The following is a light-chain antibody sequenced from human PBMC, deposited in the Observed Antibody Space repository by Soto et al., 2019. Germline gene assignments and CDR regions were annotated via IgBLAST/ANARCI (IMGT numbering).Light chain of an antibody. CDR3: QQYASSPLT. V-gene: IGKV3-20*01. CDR2: GAS. J-gene: IGKJ4*01. Sequence: EIVLTQSPGTLSLSSGERATLSCRASQSVRSNYLAWYQQKLGQAPRLLIYGASSRATGIPDRFGGSGSGTDFTLTISRLEPEDFAVYYCQQYASSPLTFGGGTNVEIK. CDR1: QSVRSNY.